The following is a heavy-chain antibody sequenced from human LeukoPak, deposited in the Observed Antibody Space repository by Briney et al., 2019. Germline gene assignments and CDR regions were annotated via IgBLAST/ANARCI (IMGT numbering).Heavy chain of an antibody. V-gene: IGHV3-11*06. CDR3: ATGIYYYYGMDV. D-gene: IGHD1-1*01. J-gene: IGHJ6*04. CDR2: ISSSSSYT. Sequence: AASGFTFSXYYMXWIRQAPGKGLEWVSYISSSSSYTNYADSVKGRFTISRDNAKNSLYLQMNSLRAEDTAVYYCATGIYYYYGMDVWGKGTTVTVSS. CDR1: GFTFSXYY.